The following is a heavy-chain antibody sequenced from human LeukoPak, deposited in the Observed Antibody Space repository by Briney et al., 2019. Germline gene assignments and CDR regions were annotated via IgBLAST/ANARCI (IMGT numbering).Heavy chain of an antibody. V-gene: IGHV4-61*02. D-gene: IGHD3-10*01. CDR3: ARTFHSLWFGESDDY. CDR1: GGSISSGSYY. J-gene: IGHJ4*02. CDR2: IYTSGST. Sequence: PSETLSLTCTVSGGSISSGSYYWSWIRQPAGKGLEWIGRIYTSGSTNYNPSLKSRVTISVDTSKNQFSLKLSSVTAADTAVYYCARTFHSLWFGESDDYWGQGTLVTVSS.